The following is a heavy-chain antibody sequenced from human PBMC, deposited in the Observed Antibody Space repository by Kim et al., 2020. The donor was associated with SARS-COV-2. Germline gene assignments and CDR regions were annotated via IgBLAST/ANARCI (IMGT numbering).Heavy chain of an antibody. D-gene: IGHD3-3*01. J-gene: IGHJ5*02. CDR2: INHSGST. CDR1: GGSFSGYY. V-gene: IGHV4-34*01. CDR3: ARGTYWGGYYQYATYNWFDP. Sequence: SETLSLTCAVYGGSFSGYYWSWIRQPPGKGLEWIGEINHSGSTNYNPSLKSRVTISVDTSKNQFSLKLSSVTAADTAVYYCARGTYWGGYYQYATYNWFDPWGQGTLVTVSS.